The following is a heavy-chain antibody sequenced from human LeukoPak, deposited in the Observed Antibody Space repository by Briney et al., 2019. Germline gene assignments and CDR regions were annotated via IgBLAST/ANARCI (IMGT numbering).Heavy chain of an antibody. V-gene: IGHV1-2*06. CDR1: GDSFIAYW. CDR2: IYTNRGGT. J-gene: IGHJ4*02. CDR3: MRDYPHQRFDY. Sequence: GSPSVSCTPSGDSFIAYWMNWVRHTPGERLERRGRIYTNRGGTTSAQTLRGGVTIHRDSSISTVYMGMSGLRAEDTAMFYCMRDYPHQRFDYWVQGTLVTVSS.